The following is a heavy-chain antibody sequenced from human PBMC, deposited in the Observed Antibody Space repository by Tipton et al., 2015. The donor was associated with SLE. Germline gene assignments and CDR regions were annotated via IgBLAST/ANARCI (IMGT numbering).Heavy chain of an antibody. CDR1: GGSINSYY. D-gene: IGHD6-19*01. V-gene: IGHV4-4*07. CDR2: IHTSETT. J-gene: IGHJ2*01. CDR3: ATTAVAGTDHRYLDL. Sequence: TLSLTCTVSGGSINSYYWTWIRQPAGKGLEWIGRIHTSETTAYNPSLQSRVTMSVDTSKKQFSLNLTSVTAADTAVYYCATTAVAGTDHRYLDLWGRGTLVTVSS.